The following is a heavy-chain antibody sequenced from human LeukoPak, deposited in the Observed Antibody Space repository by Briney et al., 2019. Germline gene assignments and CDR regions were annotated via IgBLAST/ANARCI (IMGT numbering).Heavy chain of an antibody. Sequence: SVKVSCKASGGTFISYAISWVRQAPGQGLEWMGGIIPIFGTANYAQKFQGRVTITADESTSTAYMELSSLRSEDTAVHYCAREPEMYYFDYWGQGTLVTVSS. CDR3: AREPEMYYFDY. V-gene: IGHV1-69*13. J-gene: IGHJ4*02. CDR2: IIPIFGTA. CDR1: GGTFISYA.